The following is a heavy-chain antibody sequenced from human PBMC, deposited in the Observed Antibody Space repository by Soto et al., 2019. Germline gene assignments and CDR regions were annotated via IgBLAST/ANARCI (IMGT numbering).Heavy chain of an antibody. V-gene: IGHV3-49*04. D-gene: IGHD6-13*01. CDR2: IRSKAYGGTT. CDR1: GFTFGDYA. J-gene: IGHJ4*02. Sequence: GGSLRLSCTASGFTFGDYAMSWVRQAPGKGLEWVGFIRSKAYGGTTEYAASVKGRFTISRDDSKSIAYLQMNSLKTEDAAVYYCTRDIGIAAAGTPVDYWGQGTLVTVSS. CDR3: TRDIGIAAAGTPVDY.